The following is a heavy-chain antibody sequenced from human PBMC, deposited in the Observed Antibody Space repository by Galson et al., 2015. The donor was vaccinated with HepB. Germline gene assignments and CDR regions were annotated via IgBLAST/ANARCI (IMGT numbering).Heavy chain of an antibody. CDR2: IIPIFGTA. CDR3: ARAGYDSSGYYYVYFDY. V-gene: IGHV1-69*13. D-gene: IGHD3-22*01. Sequence: SVKVSCKASGGTFSSYAISWVRQAPGQGLEWMGGIIPIFGTANYAQKFQGRVTITADESTSTAYMELSSLRSEDTAVYYCARAGYDSSGYYYVYFDYWGQGTLVTVSS. CDR1: GGTFSSYA. J-gene: IGHJ4*02.